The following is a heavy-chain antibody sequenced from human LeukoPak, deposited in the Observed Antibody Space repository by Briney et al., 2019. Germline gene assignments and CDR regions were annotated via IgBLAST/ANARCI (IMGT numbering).Heavy chain of an antibody. J-gene: IGHJ4*02. Sequence: GGSLRLSCAASGFTFANYAMSWVRQAPGKGLEWVSGTSGSVSSAYYADSVKGRFTISRDNSENTLYLQMNSLRAEDTAIYYCAKVRDSNPYFDYWGQGNLVTVSS. D-gene: IGHD4-11*01. CDR3: AKVRDSNPYFDY. CDR2: TSGSVSSA. CDR1: GFTFANYA. V-gene: IGHV3-23*01.